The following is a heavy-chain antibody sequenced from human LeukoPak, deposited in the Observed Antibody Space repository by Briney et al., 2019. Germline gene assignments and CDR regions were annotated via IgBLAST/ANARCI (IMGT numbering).Heavy chain of an antibody. D-gene: IGHD2-15*01. J-gene: IGHJ4*02. CDR1: GGSISSGGYS. V-gene: IGHV4-30-2*01. CDR2: IYHSGST. Sequence: PSETLSLTCAVSGGSISSGGYSWSWIRQPPGKGLEWIGYIYHSGSTYYNPSLKSRVTISVDRSKNQFSLKLSSVAAADTAVYYCATGGRFDYWGQGTLVTVSS. CDR3: ATGGRFDY.